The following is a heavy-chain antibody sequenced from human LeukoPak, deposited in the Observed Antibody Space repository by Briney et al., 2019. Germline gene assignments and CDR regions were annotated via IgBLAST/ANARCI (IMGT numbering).Heavy chain of an antibody. CDR2: INPNSGGT. CDR3: ARDLGITGTTGYYYYMDV. J-gene: IGHJ6*03. D-gene: IGHD1-20*01. Sequence: ASVKVSCKASGYTFTGYYMHWVRQAPGQGLEWMGWINPNSGGTNYAQKFQGRVTMTRDTSISTAYMELTRLRSDDTAVYYCARDLGITGTTGYYYYMDVWGKGTTVTVSS. V-gene: IGHV1-2*02. CDR1: GYTFTGYY.